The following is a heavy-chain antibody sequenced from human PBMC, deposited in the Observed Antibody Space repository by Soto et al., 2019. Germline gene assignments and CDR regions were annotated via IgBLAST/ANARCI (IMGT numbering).Heavy chain of an antibody. CDR3: ARGPKKGYYHGMDV. Sequence: QVQLVESGGGVVQPGRSLRLSCAASGFTFSSYAMHWVRQAPGKGLEWVAVISYDGSNKYYADSVKGRFTISRDNSKNTLYLQMNSLRAADTAVYYCARGPKKGYYHGMDVWGQGTTVTVSS. J-gene: IGHJ6*02. V-gene: IGHV3-30-3*01. D-gene: IGHD2-15*01. CDR1: GFTFSSYA. CDR2: ISYDGSNK.